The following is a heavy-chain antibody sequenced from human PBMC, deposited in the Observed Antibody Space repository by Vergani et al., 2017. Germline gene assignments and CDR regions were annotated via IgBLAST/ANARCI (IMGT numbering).Heavy chain of an antibody. V-gene: IGHV4-59*12. D-gene: IGHD1-26*01. CDR3: ARVPRGGWRGSYYRGYFDY. CDR2: IYYSGST. Sequence: QVQLQESGPGLVKPSETLSLTCTVSGGSISSYYWSWIRQPPGKGLEWIGYIYYSGSTNYNPSLKSRVTISVDTSKNQFSLKLSSVTAADTAVYYCARVPRGGWRGSYYRGYFDYWGQGTLVTVSS. CDR1: GGSISSYY. J-gene: IGHJ4*02.